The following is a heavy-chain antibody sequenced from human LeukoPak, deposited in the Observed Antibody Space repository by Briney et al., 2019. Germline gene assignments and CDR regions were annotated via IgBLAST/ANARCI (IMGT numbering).Heavy chain of an antibody. J-gene: IGHJ4*02. V-gene: IGHV3-53*01. CDR2: IYSGGTT. D-gene: IGHD2-2*01. Sequence: PGGSLRLSCVASGFTVSSNHMNWVRQAQGKGLEWASIIYSGGTTHYADSVKGRFTISRDTSENTLWLQMDSLRGDDTAVYYCARDSSFHYYFDNWGQGTLVTVSS. CDR3: ARDSSFHYYFDN. CDR1: GFTVSSNH.